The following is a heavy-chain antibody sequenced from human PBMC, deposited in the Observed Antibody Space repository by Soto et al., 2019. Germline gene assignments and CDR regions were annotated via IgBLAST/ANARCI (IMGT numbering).Heavy chain of an antibody. D-gene: IGHD3-22*01. CDR1: GFSLSTTGVA. CDR3: AHRPSLSYFDRVFDF. CDR2: IFWVGDK. V-gene: IGHV2-5*02. J-gene: IGHJ4*02. Sequence: QITLKESGPTLVKPTQTLTLTCTFSGFSLSTTGVAVGWIRQPPGTALEWLALIFWVGDKRYSPSLKRRLTITKDTSKTQVLLTMTYVDPVDTATYYCAHRPSLSYFDRVFDFWGQGILVTVSS.